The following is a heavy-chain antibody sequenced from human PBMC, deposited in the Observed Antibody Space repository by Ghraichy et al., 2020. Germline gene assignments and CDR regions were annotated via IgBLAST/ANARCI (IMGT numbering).Heavy chain of an antibody. V-gene: IGHV3-74*01. J-gene: IGHJ4*02. CDR3: ARDVEVWSGRKTPPKP. CDR1: GFTFSSYW. CDR2: IDSDGSRP. D-gene: IGHD3-3*01. Sequence: GGSLRLSCAASGFTFSSYWMHWVRQAPGKGLAWVSRIDSDGSRPIYADSVKGRFTISRDNAKNTLYLQMNSLRAEDTAVYYCARDVEVWSGRKTPPKPWGQGTLVTVSS.